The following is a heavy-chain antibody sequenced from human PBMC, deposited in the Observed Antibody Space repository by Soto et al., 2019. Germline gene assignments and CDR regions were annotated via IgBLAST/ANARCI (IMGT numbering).Heavy chain of an antibody. D-gene: IGHD6-6*01. Sequence: QVHLVQSGSEVKKPGASVKVSCKASGYTFTSSDINWVRQAPGQGLEWMGIINPSGGSTSYAQKFQGRVTMTRDTSTSTVYMELSSLRSEDTAVYYCARFRTHIAARGNYYYYGMDVWGQGTTVTVSS. V-gene: IGHV1-46*01. CDR1: GYTFTSSD. CDR3: ARFRTHIAARGNYYYYGMDV. J-gene: IGHJ6*02. CDR2: INPSGGST.